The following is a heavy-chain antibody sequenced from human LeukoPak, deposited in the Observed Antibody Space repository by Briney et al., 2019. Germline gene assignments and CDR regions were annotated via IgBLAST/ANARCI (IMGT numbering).Heavy chain of an antibody. V-gene: IGHV3-11*04. J-gene: IGHJ5*02. CDR1: GFTFSDYY. CDR3: ARDRGYGSATYPFDP. D-gene: IGHD3-10*01. Sequence: PGGSLRLSCAASGFTFSDYYMSWIRQAPGKGLEWGSYISSGGSTIDYADSVKGRFTIYRDNAKNSLYLQMNSLRAEDTAVYYCARDRGYGSATYPFDPWGQGTLVTVSS. CDR2: ISSGGSTI.